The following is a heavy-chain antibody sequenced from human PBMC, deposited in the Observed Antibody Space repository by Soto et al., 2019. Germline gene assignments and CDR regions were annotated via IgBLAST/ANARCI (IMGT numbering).Heavy chain of an antibody. Sequence: PGGSLRLSCAASGFTFSSYGMHWVRQAPGKGLEWVAVIWYDGSNKYYADSVKGRFTISRDNSKNTLYLQMNSLRAEDTAVYYCARDTSGKRRIAARFMDVWGQGTTVTVSS. J-gene: IGHJ6*02. CDR3: ARDTSGKRRIAARFMDV. CDR1: GFTFSSYG. D-gene: IGHD6-6*01. CDR2: IWYDGSNK. V-gene: IGHV3-33*01.